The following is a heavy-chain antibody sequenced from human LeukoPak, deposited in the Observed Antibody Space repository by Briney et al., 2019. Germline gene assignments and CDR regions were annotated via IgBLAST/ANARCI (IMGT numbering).Heavy chain of an antibody. CDR3: ARGAYSYGVLFFDY. CDR1: GYTFTSYD. D-gene: IGHD5-18*01. CDR2: MNPNSGNT. Sequence: GASVKVSCKASGYTFTSYDINWVRQATGQGLEWMGWMNPNSGNTGYAQKFQGRVTMTRNTSISTAYMELSSLRSEDTAVYYCARGAYSYGVLFFDYWGQGTLVTVSS. J-gene: IGHJ4*02. V-gene: IGHV1-8*01.